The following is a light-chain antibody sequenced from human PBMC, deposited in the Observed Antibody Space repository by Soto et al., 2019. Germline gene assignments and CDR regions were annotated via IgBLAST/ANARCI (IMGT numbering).Light chain of an antibody. CDR2: GAS. Sequence: EIVLTQSPGTLSLSPGERATLSCRASQSVSSYLAWYQQKPGQAPRLLIYGASSRATGIPDRFSGGGSGTDFTLAISRLEPEDFAVYYCQQYGSLPVTFGQGTRLEIK. CDR1: QSVSSY. CDR3: QQYGSLPVT. J-gene: IGKJ5*01. V-gene: IGKV3-20*01.